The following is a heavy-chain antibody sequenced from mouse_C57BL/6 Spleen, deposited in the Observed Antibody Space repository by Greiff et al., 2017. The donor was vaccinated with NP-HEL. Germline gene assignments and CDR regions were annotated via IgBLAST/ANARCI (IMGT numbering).Heavy chain of an antibody. CDR2: IDPSDSYT. V-gene: IGHV1-69*01. J-gene: IGHJ3*01. CDR1: GYTFTSYW. Sequence: QVQLQQPGAELVMPGASVKLSCKASGYTFTSYWMHWVKQRPGQGLEWIGEIDPSDSYTNYNQKFKGKSTLTVDKSSSTAYMQLSSLTSEDSAVYYCARRGSSYGWFAYWGQGTLVTVSA. CDR3: ARRGSSYGWFAY. D-gene: IGHD1-1*01.